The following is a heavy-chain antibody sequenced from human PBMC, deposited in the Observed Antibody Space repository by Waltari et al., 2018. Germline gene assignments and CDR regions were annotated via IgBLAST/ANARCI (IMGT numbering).Heavy chain of an antibody. CDR1: GGSISSSSYY. CDR2: IYYSGST. J-gene: IGHJ6*04. Sequence: QLQLQESGPGLVKPSETLSLTCAVSGGSISSSSYYWGWIRQPPGKGLEWIGSIYYSGSTYYNPSLKSRVTISVDTSKNQFSLKLSSVTAADTAVYYCARPMVRGIVDVWGKGTTVTISS. D-gene: IGHD3-10*01. V-gene: IGHV4-39*07. CDR3: ARPMVRGIVDV.